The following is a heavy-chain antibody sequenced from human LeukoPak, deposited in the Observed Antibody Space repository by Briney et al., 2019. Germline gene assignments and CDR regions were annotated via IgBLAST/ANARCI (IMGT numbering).Heavy chain of an antibody. Sequence: ASVKVSCKASGYTFTSYGISWVRQAPGQGLEWMGWISAHNGNTNYAQKLQGRVTMTTDTSTGTAYMELRSLRSDDTAVYYCARALAVAGIIDYWGQGTLVTVSS. CDR3: ARALAVAGIIDY. D-gene: IGHD6-19*01. CDR1: GYTFTSYG. V-gene: IGHV1-18*04. CDR2: ISAHNGNT. J-gene: IGHJ4*02.